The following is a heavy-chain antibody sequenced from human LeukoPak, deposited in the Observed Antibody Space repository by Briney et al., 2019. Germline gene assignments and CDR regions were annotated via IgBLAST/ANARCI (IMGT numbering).Heavy chain of an antibody. V-gene: IGHV3-23*01. CDR1: GFTFSSYA. Sequence: PGGSLRLSCAASGFTFSSYAMSWVRQAPGKGLEWVSSISGSGGSTYYADSVKGRFTISRDNAKNSLYLQMNSLRAEDTAVYYCARGSDTRYPYYFDYWGQGTLVTVSS. J-gene: IGHJ4*02. CDR2: ISGSGGST. CDR3: ARGSDTRYPYYFDY. D-gene: IGHD3-10*01.